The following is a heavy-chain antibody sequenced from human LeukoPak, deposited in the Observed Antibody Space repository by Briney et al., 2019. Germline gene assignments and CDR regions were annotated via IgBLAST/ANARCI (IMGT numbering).Heavy chain of an antibody. V-gene: IGHV3-48*03. J-gene: IGHJ4*02. CDR2: ISSSGSTI. Sequence: GGSLRLSCAASGFTFSSYEMNWVRQAPGKGLEWVSYISSSGSTIYYADSVKGRFTISRDNAKNSLYLHMNSLRAEDTAVYYCARVGNYFASGSYNPYWGQGTLVTVSS. CDR1: GFTFSSYE. CDR3: ARVGNYFASGSYNPY. D-gene: IGHD3-10*01.